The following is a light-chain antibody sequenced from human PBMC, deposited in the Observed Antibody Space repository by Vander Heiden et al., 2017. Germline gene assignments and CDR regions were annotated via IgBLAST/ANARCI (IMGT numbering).Light chain of an antibody. V-gene: IGKV3-15*01. J-gene: IGKJ4*02. CDR2: GAS. CDR1: QSVSSN. Sequence: EIVVAPSPAPLSVSPGERATLTGRSSQSVSSNLAWYQQKPGQAPRLLIYGASTRATGIPARFSGSGSGTEFTLTISSLQAEDVAVYYCQQYNNWPPTFGGGTKAEIK. CDR3: QQYNNWPPT.